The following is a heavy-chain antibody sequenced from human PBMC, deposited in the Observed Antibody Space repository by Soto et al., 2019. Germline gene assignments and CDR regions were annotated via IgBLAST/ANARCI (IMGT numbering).Heavy chain of an antibody. CDR1: GFTFISYA. J-gene: IGHJ4*02. CDR2: ISGSGVST. V-gene: IGHV3-23*01. CDR3: ANTDVVGAPEPLIYFDY. Sequence: PGGSLRLSCEASGFTFISYAISWVRHSPWKGLEWVSAISGSGVSTYYADSVKGRLTISRDNYKNTLYLQMNSLRAEDTSVYYCANTDVVGAPEPLIYFDYWGQGILVTVSS. D-gene: IGHD1-26*01.